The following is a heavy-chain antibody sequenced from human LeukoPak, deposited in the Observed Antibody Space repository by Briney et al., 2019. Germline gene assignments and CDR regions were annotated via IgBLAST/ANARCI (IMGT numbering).Heavy chain of an antibody. CDR3: ASSMYMGNFDY. J-gene: IGHJ4*02. D-gene: IGHD7-27*01. Sequence: SETLSLTCTVSGGSISSYYWSWIRQPPGKGLEWLGYIYNNEDISYNPPLKSRVTISLDTSKNQFSLKLRSVTAADTAVYYCASSMYMGNFDYWGQGTLVTVSS. CDR1: GGSISSYY. V-gene: IGHV4-59*01. CDR2: IYNNEDI.